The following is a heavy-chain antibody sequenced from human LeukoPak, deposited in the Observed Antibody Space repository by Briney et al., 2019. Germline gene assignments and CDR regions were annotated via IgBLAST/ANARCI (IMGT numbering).Heavy chain of an antibody. Sequence: PGGSLRLSCEASGFTFDSYSMNWVRQAPGKGLEWISYISGSSTTTYYADSVKGRFTISRDNSKNTLYLQMNSLRAEDTAVYYCAIRGATASNYWGQGTLVTVSS. CDR1: GFTFDSYS. D-gene: IGHD1-26*01. CDR3: AIRGATASNY. V-gene: IGHV3-48*01. CDR2: ISGSSTTT. J-gene: IGHJ4*02.